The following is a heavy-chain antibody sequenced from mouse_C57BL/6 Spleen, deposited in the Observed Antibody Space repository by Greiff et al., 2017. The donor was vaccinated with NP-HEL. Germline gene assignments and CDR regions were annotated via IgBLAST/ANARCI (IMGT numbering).Heavy chain of an antibody. CDR2: IYPGDGDT. V-gene: IGHV1-82*01. CDR3: ASIYYFDY. Sequence: QVQLKESGPELVKPGASVKISCKASGYAFSSSWMNWVKQRPGKGLEWIGRIYPGDGDTNYNGKFKGKATLTADKSSSTAYMQLSSLTSEDSAVYFCASIYYFDYWGQGTTLTVSS. CDR1: GYAFSSSW. J-gene: IGHJ2*01.